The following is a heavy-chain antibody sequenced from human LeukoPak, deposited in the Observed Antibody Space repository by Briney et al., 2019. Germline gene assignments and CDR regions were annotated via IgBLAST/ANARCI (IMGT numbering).Heavy chain of an antibody. CDR1: GGSISSYY. D-gene: IGHD5-18*01. CDR2: IYYSGST. CDR3: AREFCCGSYDY. V-gene: IGHV4-59*01. J-gene: IGHJ4*02. Sequence: SETLSLTCTVSGGSISSYYWSWIRQPPGKRLEGIGYIYYSGSTNYNPSLKSRVTMSLDTSKNQFSLKLSSVTAADTAVYYCAREFCCGSYDYWGQGTLVTVSS.